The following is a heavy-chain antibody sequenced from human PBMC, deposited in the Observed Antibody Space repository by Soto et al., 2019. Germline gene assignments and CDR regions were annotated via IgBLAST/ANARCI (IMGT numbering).Heavy chain of an antibody. CDR1: GFTFSSYA. CDR2: ISYDGSKK. D-gene: IGHD1-20*01. V-gene: IGHV3-30*18. CDR3: AKGTDNWNDPPGNYLYYTMDV. Sequence: PGGSLRLSCAASGFTFSSYAMHWVRQAPGKGLEWVAVISYDGSKKYYANSVRGRFTISRDDSKNTLLLQLNSLRSEDTAVYYCAKGTDNWNDPPGNYLYYTMDVWGQGTAVTVSS. J-gene: IGHJ6*02.